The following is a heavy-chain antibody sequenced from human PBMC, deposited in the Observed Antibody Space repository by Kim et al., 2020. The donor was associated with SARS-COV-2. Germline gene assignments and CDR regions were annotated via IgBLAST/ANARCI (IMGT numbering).Heavy chain of an antibody. Sequence: ASVKVSCKASGYTFTSYDINWVRQATGQGLEWMGWMNPNSGNTGYAQKFQGRVTMTRNTSISTAYMELSSLRSEDTAVYYCARGSFRQQLTVSYYFDYWGQGALVNVSS. J-gene: IGHJ4*02. CDR1: GYTFTSYD. CDR2: MNPNSGNT. D-gene: IGHD6-13*01. V-gene: IGHV1-8*01. CDR3: ARGSFRQQLTVSYYFDY.